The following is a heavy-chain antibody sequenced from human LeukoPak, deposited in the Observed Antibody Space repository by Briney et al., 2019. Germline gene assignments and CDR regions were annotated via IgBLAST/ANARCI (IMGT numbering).Heavy chain of an antibody. CDR2: ISGSGGTT. CDR1: GFTFSSYA. Sequence: GGSLRLSCAASGFTFSSYAMSWVRQAPGKGLEWVSGISGSGGTTYSADSVKGRFTISRDNSKNTLYLQMNSLRAEDTAVYYCARDKSPSVTNWFDPWGQGTLVTVSS. J-gene: IGHJ5*02. CDR3: ARDKSPSVTNWFDP. V-gene: IGHV3-23*01. D-gene: IGHD4-17*01.